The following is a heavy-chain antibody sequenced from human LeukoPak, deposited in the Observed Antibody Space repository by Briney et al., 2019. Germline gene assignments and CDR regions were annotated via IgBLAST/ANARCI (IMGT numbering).Heavy chain of an antibody. CDR2: IYYSENT. Sequence: PSETLPLICSVSGVSSTRQLWIWIRQPPGKGLEWIGYIYYSENTNYNPSLKSRITISVDASKSHFSLKLSSVTAADTAVYYCARVPGRHCTSTRGRELVKSDAWGQRRLVTVSS. V-gene: IGHV4-59*11. CDR1: GVSSTRQL. D-gene: IGHD2-2*01. J-gene: IGHJ1*01. CDR3: ARVPGRHCTSTRGRELVKSDA.